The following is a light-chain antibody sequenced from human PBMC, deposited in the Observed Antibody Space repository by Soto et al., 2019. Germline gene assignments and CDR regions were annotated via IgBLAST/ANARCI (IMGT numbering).Light chain of an antibody. V-gene: IGKV3-11*01. CDR2: YAS. J-gene: IGKJ2*01. CDR1: QSVNTY. Sequence: EIVLTQSPATLSLSPGERATLSCRASQSVNTYFAWYHQKPGQAPTLLIYYASTSATAIPARFSGSGSGTDLTLTITILEPEDVAFYDYQQHAICPPYTFGQGTKLDIK. CDR3: QQHAICPPYT.